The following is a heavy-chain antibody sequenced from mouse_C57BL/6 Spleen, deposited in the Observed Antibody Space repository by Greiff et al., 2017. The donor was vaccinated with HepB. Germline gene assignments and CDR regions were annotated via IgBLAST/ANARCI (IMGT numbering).Heavy chain of an antibody. V-gene: IGHV5-9*01. CDR1: GFTFSSYT. D-gene: IGHD1-1*01. CDR2: ISGGGGNT. J-gene: IGHJ1*03. CDR3: ARQRVITTVVNWYFDV. Sequence: EVNLVESGGGLVKPGGSLKLSCAASGFTFSSYTMSWVRQTPEKRLEWVATISGGGGNTYYPDSVKGRFTISRDNAKNTLYLQMSSLRSEDTALYYCARQRVITTVVNWYFDVWGTGTTVTVSS.